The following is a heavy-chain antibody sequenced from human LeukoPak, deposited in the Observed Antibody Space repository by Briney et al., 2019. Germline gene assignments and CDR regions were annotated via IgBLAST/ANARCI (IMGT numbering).Heavy chain of an antibody. D-gene: IGHD1-26*01. CDR2: IRRDGSET. J-gene: IGHJ6*03. V-gene: IGHV3-7*01. CDR1: GFTFSNYW. Sequence: PGGSLRLSRAASGFTFSNYWMTWVRRAPGKGLEWVANIRRDGSETHYVDSVMGRFAISRDNAKNSLYLQMNSLRAEDTAIYYCARDPYSGNYGDYYYYYMDVWGKGTTVTISS. CDR3: ARDPYSGNYGDYYYYYMDV.